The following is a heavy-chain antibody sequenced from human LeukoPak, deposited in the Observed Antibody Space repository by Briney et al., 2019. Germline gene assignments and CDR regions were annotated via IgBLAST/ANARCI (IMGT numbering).Heavy chain of an antibody. V-gene: IGHV4-34*01. D-gene: IGHD2-15*01. J-gene: IGHJ4*02. Sequence: SETLSLTCAGYGGSFSGYYWSWIRQPPGKGLEWIGEINHSESTNYNPSLKSRVTISVDTSKNQFSLKLSSVTAADTAVYYCARGMGGTYCSGGSCYPYYFDYWGQGTLVTVSS. CDR1: GGSFSGYY. CDR3: ARGMGGTYCSGGSCYPYYFDY. CDR2: INHSEST.